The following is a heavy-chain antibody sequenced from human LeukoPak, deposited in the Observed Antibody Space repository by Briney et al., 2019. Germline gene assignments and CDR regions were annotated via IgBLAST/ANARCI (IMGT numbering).Heavy chain of an antibody. D-gene: IGHD7-27*01. Sequence: SETLSLTCAVYGESFSGYYWSWIRQPPEKGLEWIGEINHSGSTNYNPSLKSRVTISVDTSKNQFSLKLSSVTAADTAVYYCARGQNWGSYFDYWGQGTLVTVSS. J-gene: IGHJ4*02. CDR1: GESFSGYY. CDR3: ARGQNWGSYFDY. V-gene: IGHV4-34*01. CDR2: INHSGST.